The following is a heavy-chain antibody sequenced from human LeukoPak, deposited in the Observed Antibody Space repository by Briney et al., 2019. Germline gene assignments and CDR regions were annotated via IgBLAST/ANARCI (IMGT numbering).Heavy chain of an antibody. J-gene: IGHJ4*02. CDR1: GFMINRDW. CDR3: ARLSSGVTIFTD. V-gene: IGHV3-7*01. CDR2: IKGDGSMI. D-gene: IGHD5-18*01. Sequence: GGSLRLSCAASGFMINRDWMSWVRQAPGKGLDWVASIKGDGSMIHYADSVRGRFTISRDIAENSLYLQMTSLRVEDTAVYFCARLSSGVTIFTDWGQGALVTVS.